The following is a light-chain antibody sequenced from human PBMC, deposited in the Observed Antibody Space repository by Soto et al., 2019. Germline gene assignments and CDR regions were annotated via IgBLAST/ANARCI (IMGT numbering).Light chain of an antibody. J-gene: IGKJ4*01. CDR2: DAS. V-gene: IGKV1-5*01. Sequence: DIQMTQSPSTLSASVGDRVTITCRACQSISSWLAWYQQKPGKAPQLLIYDASSLQSGVPSRFSGSGSGTEFTLTISSLQPDDFATYYCQQYNSFSITFGGGTKVEIK. CDR3: QQYNSFSIT. CDR1: QSISSW.